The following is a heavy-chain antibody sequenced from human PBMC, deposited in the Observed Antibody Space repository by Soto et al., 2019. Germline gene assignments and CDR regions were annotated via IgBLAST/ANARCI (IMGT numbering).Heavy chain of an antibody. V-gene: IGHV4-31*03. CDR3: ASIVSSAHGEFSD. Sequence: QVQLQESGPGMVQPSQTLSLTCTVSGGSISSGGYYWSWIRQHPGKGLEWIGYIYYSGSTYYNPSLKRRVTISVDTSKNQFSLKLSSVTAADTAVYYCASIVSSAHGEFSDWGQGTLVTVSS. J-gene: IGHJ4*02. CDR1: GGSISSGGYY. D-gene: IGHD3-10*01. CDR2: IYYSGST.